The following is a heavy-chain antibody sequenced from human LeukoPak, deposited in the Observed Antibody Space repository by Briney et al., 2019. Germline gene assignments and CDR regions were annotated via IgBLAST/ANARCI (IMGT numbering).Heavy chain of an antibody. J-gene: IGHJ4*02. D-gene: IGHD3-3*01. V-gene: IGHV4-31*03. CDR1: GGSISSGGYY. Sequence: PSETLSLTCTVSGGSISSGGYYWSWIRQHPGKGLEWIGYIYYSGSTYYNPSLKSRVTISVDTSKNQFSLKLSSVTAADTTVYYCASLLRFSGGPDYWGQGTLVTVSS. CDR2: IYYSGST. CDR3: ASLLRFSGGPDY.